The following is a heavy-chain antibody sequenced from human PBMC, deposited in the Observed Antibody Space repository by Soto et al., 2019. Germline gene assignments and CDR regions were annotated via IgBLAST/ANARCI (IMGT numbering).Heavy chain of an antibody. CDR2: IYPGDSDT. V-gene: IGHV5-51*01. Sequence: PGESLKISCKGSGYSFTSYWIGWVRQMPGKGLEWMGIIYPGDSDTRYSPSFQGQVTISADKSISTAYLQWSSLKASDTAMYYCASRYTVVTQGEGPLDAFDIWGQGTMVTVAS. CDR1: GYSFTSYW. J-gene: IGHJ3*02. D-gene: IGHD2-21*02. CDR3: ASRYTVVTQGEGPLDAFDI.